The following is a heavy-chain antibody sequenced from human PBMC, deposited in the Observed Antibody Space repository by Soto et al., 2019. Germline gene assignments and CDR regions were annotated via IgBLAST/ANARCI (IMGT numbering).Heavy chain of an antibody. CDR3: ARGRSGDY. CDR1: GYAFTTCG. J-gene: IGHJ4*02. Sequence: QVHLVQSGAEVKKPGASVKVSCKGSGYAFTTCGITWVRQAPGQGLEWMGWISAHNGNTNYAQKLQGRVTVTRDTSTSTAFMELRSLRSDDTAVYYCARGRSGDYWGQGALVPVSS. V-gene: IGHV1-18*01. CDR2: ISAHNGNT.